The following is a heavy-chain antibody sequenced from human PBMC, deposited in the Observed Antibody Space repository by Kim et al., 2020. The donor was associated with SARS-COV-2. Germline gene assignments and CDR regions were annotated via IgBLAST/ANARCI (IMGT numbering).Heavy chain of an antibody. D-gene: IGHD3-10*01. V-gene: IGHV3-74*01. J-gene: IGHJ4*02. CDR2: INSDGSST. CDR1: GFTFSSYW. CDR3: ARAGVLWLGEFYYFDY. Sequence: GGSLRLSCAASGFTFSSYWMHWVRQAPGKGLVWVSRINSDGSSTSYADSVKGRFTISRDNAKNTLYLQMNSLRAEDTAVYYCARAGVLWLGEFYYFDYWGQGTLVTVSS.